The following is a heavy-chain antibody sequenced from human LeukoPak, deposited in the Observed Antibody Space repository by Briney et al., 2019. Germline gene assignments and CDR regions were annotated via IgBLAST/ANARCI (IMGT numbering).Heavy chain of an antibody. CDR1: GFTFSTYA. J-gene: IGHJ4*02. CDR3: AKDDKRTTQHNFYY. D-gene: IGHD1-1*01. CDR2: ISGRGGST. V-gene: IGHV3-23*01. Sequence: GGSLRLSCAASGFTFSTYAMSWVRQAPGKGLEWVSGISGRGGSTYYADSVKGRFTISRDNSKNTLYLQMNSLRDEDTAIYYCAKDDKRTTQHNFYYWGQGTLVTVSS.